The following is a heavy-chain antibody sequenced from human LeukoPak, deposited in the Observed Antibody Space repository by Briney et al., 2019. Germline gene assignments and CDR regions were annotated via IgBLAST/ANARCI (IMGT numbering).Heavy chain of an antibody. J-gene: IGHJ4*02. D-gene: IGHD5-24*01. V-gene: IGHV3-7*01. CDR3: ARGRDGYNFDY. CDR1: GSTFSSYW. Sequence: GGSLRLSCAASGSTFSSYWMSWVRQAPGKGLEWVANIKQDGSEKYYVDSVKGRFTISRDNAKNSLYLQMNSLRAEDTAVYYCARGRDGYNFDYWGQGTLVTVSS. CDR2: IKQDGSEK.